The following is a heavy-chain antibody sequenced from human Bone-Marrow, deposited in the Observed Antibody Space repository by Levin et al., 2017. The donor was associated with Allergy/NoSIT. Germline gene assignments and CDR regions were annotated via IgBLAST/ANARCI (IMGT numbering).Heavy chain of an antibody. D-gene: IGHD1-1*01. J-gene: IGHJ3*01. V-gene: IGHV5-51*01. CDR3: ARRLDDAFGV. CDR2: IYPDDSDA. CDR1: GYKFTRYW. Sequence: GESLKISCKGSGYKFTRYWIAWVRQMPGKGLEWMGIIYPDDSDARYSASFQGQVTISVDNSISTAYLQWSNLKASDTAIYYCARRLDDAFGVWGQGTMVTVSS.